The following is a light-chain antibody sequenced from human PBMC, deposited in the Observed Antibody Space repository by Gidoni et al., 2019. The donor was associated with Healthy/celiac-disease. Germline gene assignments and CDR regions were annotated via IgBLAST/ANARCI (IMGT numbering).Light chain of an antibody. CDR3: QQYYSTPRT. V-gene: IGKV4-1*01. J-gene: IGKJ1*01. Sequence: DIVMTQSPDSLAVSLGERATINCKSSQSVLYSSNNENYLAWYQQKPGQPPKLLIYLASTREAGVPDRFSGSGSGTDFTLTISSLQAEDVAVYYCQQYYSTPRTFGQGTKVEIK. CDR1: QSVLYSSNNENY. CDR2: LAS.